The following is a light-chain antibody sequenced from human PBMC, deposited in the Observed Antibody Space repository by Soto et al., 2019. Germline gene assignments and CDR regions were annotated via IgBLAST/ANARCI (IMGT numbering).Light chain of an antibody. CDR2: DIF. CDR1: QSGGSD. J-gene: IGKJ4*01. CDR3: QQYNSWPLT. Sequence: IVMTQSPATLSVPPGERATLSCRASQSGGSDLAWYQQKPGQAPRLVLYDIFTRPTGVPTRSSGSGSGTECTLTISSLQSEDFAVYYCQQYNSWPLTFGGGTKVEIK. V-gene: IGKV3D-15*01.